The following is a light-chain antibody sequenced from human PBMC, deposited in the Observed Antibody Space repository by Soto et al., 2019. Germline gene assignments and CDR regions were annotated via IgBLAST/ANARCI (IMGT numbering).Light chain of an antibody. V-gene: IGLV2-14*01. CDR3: SSYTSSSLV. J-gene: IGLJ2*01. CDR2: DVS. CDR1: SSDVGGYNY. Sequence: QSALTQPASVSGSPGQSITISCTGTSSDVGGYNYVSWYQQHPGKAPKLMIYDVSNRPSGVSNRFSGSKSGNTASLTISGLHAEDEADYYCSSYTSSSLVFGGGTKLTVL.